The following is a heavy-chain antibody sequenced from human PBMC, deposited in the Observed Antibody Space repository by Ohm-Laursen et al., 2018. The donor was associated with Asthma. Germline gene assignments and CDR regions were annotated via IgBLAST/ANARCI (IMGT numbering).Heavy chain of an antibody. Sequence: GSLRLSCSASGFTFRSYAMHWVRQAPGKGLEWVSAISGSGGSTYYADSVKGRFTISRDNSKNTLYLQMNSLRAEDTAVYYCAKDRLWAAAGKYYYYGMDVWGQGTTVTVSS. CDR1: GFTFRSYA. CDR3: AKDRLWAAAGKYYYYGMDV. D-gene: IGHD6-13*01. J-gene: IGHJ6*02. CDR2: ISGSGGST. V-gene: IGHV3-23*01.